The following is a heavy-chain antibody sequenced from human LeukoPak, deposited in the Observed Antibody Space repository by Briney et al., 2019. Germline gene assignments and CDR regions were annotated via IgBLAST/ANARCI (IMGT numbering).Heavy chain of an antibody. V-gene: IGHV1-69*13. J-gene: IGHJ1*01. Sequence: ASVKVSCKVSGGTFSSYAISWVRQAPGQGLEWMGGIIPIFGTANYAQKFQGRVTITADESTTTAYMALSSLRSEDTAVYYCAGSTVTRLAEYFQHWGQGTPVTVSS. D-gene: IGHD4-17*01. CDR2: IIPIFGTA. CDR3: AGSTVTRLAEYFQH. CDR1: GGTFSSYA.